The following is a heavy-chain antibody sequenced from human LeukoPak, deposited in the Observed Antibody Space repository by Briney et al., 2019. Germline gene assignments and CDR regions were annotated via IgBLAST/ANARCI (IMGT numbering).Heavy chain of an antibody. Sequence: GGSLRLSCAASGFTFSSYAMSWVRQAPGMGLEWVSTFGVGGSGGTTFYTDSVKGRFTISRDNSKNTLFLQMNSLRAEDTAVYYCAKSRSGIRYCSGGSCYSERVFDYWGQGTLVTVSS. CDR2: FGVGGSGGTT. V-gene: IGHV3-23*01. J-gene: IGHJ4*02. CDR1: GFTFSSYA. CDR3: AKSRSGIRYCSGGSCYSERVFDY. D-gene: IGHD2-15*01.